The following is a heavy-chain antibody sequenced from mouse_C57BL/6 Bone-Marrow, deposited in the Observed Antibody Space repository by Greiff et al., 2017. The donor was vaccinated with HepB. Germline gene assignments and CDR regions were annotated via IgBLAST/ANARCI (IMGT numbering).Heavy chain of an antibody. J-gene: IGHJ2*01. CDR1: GYTFTDYY. D-gene: IGHD1-1*01. V-gene: IGHV1-19*01. CDR3: ARGVVAFDY. CDR2: INPYNGGT. Sequence: EVKLMESGPVLVKPGASVKMSCKASGYTFTDYYMNWVKQSHGKSLEWIGVINPYNGGTSYNQKFKGKATLTVDKSSSTAYMELNSLTSEDSAVYYCARGVVAFDYWGQGTTLTVSS.